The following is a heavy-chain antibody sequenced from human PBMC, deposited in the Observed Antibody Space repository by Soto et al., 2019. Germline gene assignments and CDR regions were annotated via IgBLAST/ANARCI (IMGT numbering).Heavy chain of an antibody. Sequence: QVQLVESGGGVVQPGTSLRFSCAASGFTFSSYGFQWVRQAPGKGLEWVTLMSHDGSKTVYADSVKGRFTISRDNSRNTLYLQMNSLKDEDTAVYYCASGQCGTNCYIFEYWGQGTLVTVSS. D-gene: IGHD2-8*01. CDR1: GFTFSSYG. CDR3: ASGQCGTNCYIFEY. V-gene: IGHV3-30*03. CDR2: MSHDGSKT. J-gene: IGHJ4*02.